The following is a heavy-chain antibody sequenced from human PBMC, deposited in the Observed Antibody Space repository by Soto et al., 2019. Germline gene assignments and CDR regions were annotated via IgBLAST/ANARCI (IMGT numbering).Heavy chain of an antibody. CDR1: GGSISSSSYY. J-gene: IGHJ5*02. CDR3: ARATYYYDSSGYYLEP. Sequence: SETLSLTCTVSGGSISSSSYYWGWIRQPPGKGLEWIGSIYYSGSTYYNPSLKSRVTISVDTSKYQFSLKLSSVTAADTAVYYCARATYYYDSSGYYLEPWGQGTLVTVSS. V-gene: IGHV4-39*01. D-gene: IGHD3-22*01. CDR2: IYYSGST.